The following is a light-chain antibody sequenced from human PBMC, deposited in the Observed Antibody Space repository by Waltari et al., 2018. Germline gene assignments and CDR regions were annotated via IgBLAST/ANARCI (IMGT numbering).Light chain of an antibody. Sequence: DIQMTQSPSTLSASVGDRVTITCRASQSISSWLAWYQQKPGKAPKLLIYDGSRLESGVPSRFSGSGSGTEFTLTISSLQPDDFATYYCHQYNSYPWTFGQGTKVEIK. J-gene: IGKJ1*01. CDR2: DGS. V-gene: IGKV1-5*01. CDR1: QSISSW. CDR3: HQYNSYPWT.